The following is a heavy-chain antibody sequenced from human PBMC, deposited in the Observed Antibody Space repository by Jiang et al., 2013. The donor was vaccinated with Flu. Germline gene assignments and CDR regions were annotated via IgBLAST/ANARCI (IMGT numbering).Heavy chain of an antibody. CDR1: GGSIITDTHQ. CDR2: IYHSGSA. V-gene: IGHV4-39*07. Sequence: GSGLVKPSETLSLTCTVSGGSIITDTHQWGWIRQPPGKGLGWIGRIYHSGSADYNPSLKSRVIMLVDTPNNQFSLRLGSVTAADTAVYYCARVGKYSGFEALYFDYWGQGILVTVSS. D-gene: IGHD5-12*01. J-gene: IGHJ4*01. CDR3: ARVGKYSGFEALYFDY.